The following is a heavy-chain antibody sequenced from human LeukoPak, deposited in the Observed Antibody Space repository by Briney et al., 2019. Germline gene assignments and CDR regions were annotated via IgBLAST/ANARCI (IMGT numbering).Heavy chain of an antibody. CDR3: ARGRDYYKTRFFLDY. J-gene: IGHJ4*02. V-gene: IGHV1-2*02. CDR2: INPNSGGT. D-gene: IGHD2-21*01. Sequence: ASVKVSCKASGYTFTGYYMHWVRQAPGQGLEWMGWINPNSGGTNYAQKFQGRVTMTRDTSISTAYMELSRLRSDDTAVDYCARGRDYYKTRFFLDYGGQGPLVTVSS. CDR1: GYTFTGYY.